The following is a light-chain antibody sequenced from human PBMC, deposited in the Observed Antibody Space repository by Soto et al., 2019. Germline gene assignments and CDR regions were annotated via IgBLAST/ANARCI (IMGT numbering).Light chain of an antibody. CDR1: QTISSW. CDR3: EQTYRAPGT. CDR2: KAS. J-gene: IGKJ5*01. Sequence: DIKMTQSPSTLSGSVGARVNXTCRASQTISSWLAWYQQKPGKAPKLXIYKASTLKSGVQSRFSGSGSGTEFTLTIRCLQPDEFATYYCEQTYRAPGTFGQGTRLEIK. V-gene: IGKV1-5*03.